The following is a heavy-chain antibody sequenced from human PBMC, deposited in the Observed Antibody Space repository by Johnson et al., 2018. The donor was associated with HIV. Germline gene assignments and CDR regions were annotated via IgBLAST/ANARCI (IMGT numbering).Heavy chain of an antibody. CDR3: ARGEEEQLGDAVDI. Sequence: QVQLVESGGGVVQPGRSLRLSCAASGFTFSSYAMHWVRQAPGKGLEWVAVISYDGSNKYYADSVKGRFTISRDNSKNTLYLQRNSLRAEDTAVYYCARGEEEQLGDAVDIWGQGTMVTVSS. CDR2: ISYDGSNK. J-gene: IGHJ3*02. V-gene: IGHV3-30*04. D-gene: IGHD6-6*01. CDR1: GFTFSSYA.